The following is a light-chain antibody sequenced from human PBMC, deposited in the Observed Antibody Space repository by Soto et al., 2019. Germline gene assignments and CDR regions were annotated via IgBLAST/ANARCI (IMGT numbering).Light chain of an antibody. Sequence: EIVLTQSPVTLSLSPGERATLSCMSSQSVSSYLAWYQKKPGQAPRLLIYDASNRATGIPARFSGSGSGTDFTLTISSLEPEDFAVYYCQQRSNWPSTFGGGTKVEIK. CDR3: QQRSNWPST. V-gene: IGKV3-11*01. CDR1: QSVSSY. CDR2: DAS. J-gene: IGKJ4*01.